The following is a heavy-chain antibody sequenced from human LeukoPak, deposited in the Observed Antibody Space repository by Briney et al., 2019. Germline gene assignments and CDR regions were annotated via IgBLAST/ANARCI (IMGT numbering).Heavy chain of an antibody. Sequence: GGSLRLSCAASGFTVSSNYMSWVRQAPGKGLEWVSVIYSGGSTYYADSVKGRFTILRDKSKNTVYLQMNSLRFEDTAMYYCARNWFDPWGQGTLVTVSS. V-gene: IGHV3-53*05. CDR1: GFTVSSNY. J-gene: IGHJ5*02. CDR2: IYSGGST. CDR3: ARNWFDP.